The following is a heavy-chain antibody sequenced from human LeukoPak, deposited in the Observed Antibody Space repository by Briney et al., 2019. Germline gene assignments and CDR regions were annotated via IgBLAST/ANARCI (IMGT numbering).Heavy chain of an antibody. J-gene: IGHJ4*02. V-gene: IGHV3-20*04. CDR2: INWNGGST. CDR3: ARESRSGYYTTRSGYFDY. Sequence: GGSLRLSCAASGFTFDDYGMSWVRQAPGKGLEWVSGINWNGGSTTYAGSVEGRFTISRDNGKNSLDLQMNSLRAEDTALYYCARESRSGYYTTRSGYFDYWGQGTLVTVSS. D-gene: IGHD3-3*01. CDR1: GFTFDDYG.